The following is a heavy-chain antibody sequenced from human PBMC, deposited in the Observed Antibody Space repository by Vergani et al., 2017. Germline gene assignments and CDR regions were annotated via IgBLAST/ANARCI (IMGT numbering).Heavy chain of an antibody. Sequence: QLQLQESGPGLVKPSETLSLTCTVSGGSISSSSYYWGWIRQPPGKGLEWIGSIYYSGSTYYNPSLKSRVTISVDTSKNQFSLKLRSVTAAATAVYYWARQSITPNPFYYYYGMDVWGQGTMVTVSS. J-gene: IGHJ6*02. CDR3: ARQSITPNPFYYYYGMDV. V-gene: IGHV4-39*01. D-gene: IGHD1-14*01. CDR2: IYYSGST. CDR1: GGSISSSSYY.